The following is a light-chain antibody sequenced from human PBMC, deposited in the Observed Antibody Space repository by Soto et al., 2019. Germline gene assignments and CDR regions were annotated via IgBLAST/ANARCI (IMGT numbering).Light chain of an antibody. V-gene: IGLV2-14*01. Sequence: QSALTQPASVSVSPGQSITISCTGTSSDVGGYNYVSWYQQHPGKAPKLMIYEVSNRPSGVSNRFSGSKSGNTASLTISGLQAEDEADSYCSSYTTSSTHWVFGGGTKLTVL. CDR3: SSYTTSSTHWV. CDR2: EVS. J-gene: IGLJ3*02. CDR1: SSDVGGYNY.